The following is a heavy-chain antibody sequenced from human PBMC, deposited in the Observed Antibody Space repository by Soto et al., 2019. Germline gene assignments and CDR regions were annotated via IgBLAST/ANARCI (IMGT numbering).Heavy chain of an antibody. CDR3: ARTPGVTFDY. CDR1: GGSFSGYY. D-gene: IGHD7-27*01. CDR2: INHSGSN. J-gene: IGHJ4*02. Sequence: PSETLSLTCAVYGGSFSGYYWSWIRQPPGKGLEWIGDINHSGSNNYNPSLKSRVTISVDTSKNQFSLKLSSVTAADTAVYYCARTPGVTFDYWGQGTLVTVSS. V-gene: IGHV4-34*01.